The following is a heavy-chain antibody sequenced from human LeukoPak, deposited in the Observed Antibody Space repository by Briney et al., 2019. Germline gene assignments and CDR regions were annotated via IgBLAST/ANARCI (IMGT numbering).Heavy chain of an antibody. V-gene: IGHV4-31*03. CDR2: IYYSGST. D-gene: IGHD2-2*02. CDR3: AREKSGIVVVPAAISGRWFDP. Sequence: SQTLSLTSTVSRGSISSAGYYCSSIRQHPRNCLEWIGYIYYSGSTYYNPSLKSRVTISVDTSKNQFSLKLSSVTAADTAVYYCAREKSGIVVVPAAISGRWFDPWGKGTLVSVSS. J-gene: IGHJ5*02. CDR1: RGSISSAGYY.